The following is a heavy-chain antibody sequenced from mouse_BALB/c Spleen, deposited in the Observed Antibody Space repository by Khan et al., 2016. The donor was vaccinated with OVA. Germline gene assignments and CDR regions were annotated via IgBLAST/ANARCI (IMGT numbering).Heavy chain of an antibody. J-gene: IGHJ3*01. CDR2: ISDLAYTI. Sequence: EVELVESGGGLVQPGGSRKLSCAASGFTFSDYGMAWVRQAPGKGPEWVAFISDLAYTIYSADTVTGRFTISRENAKHTLYLEMSSLRSEDTAIDYCARGGGTAPFAYWGRGTLVTVSA. V-gene: IGHV5-15*02. CDR3: ARGGGTAPFAY. D-gene: IGHD1-2*01. CDR1: GFTFSDYG.